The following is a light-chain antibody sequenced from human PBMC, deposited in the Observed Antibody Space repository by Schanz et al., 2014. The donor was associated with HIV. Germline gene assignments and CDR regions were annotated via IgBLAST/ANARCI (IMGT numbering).Light chain of an antibody. CDR3: GTWDSRLSVGV. V-gene: IGLV1-51*01. J-gene: IGLJ2*01. CDR1: TSNIGKNY. Sequence: QSVLTQPPSMSAAPGQKVTISCSGSTSNIGKNYVSWYQQFLGTAPKVLIYDNNKRPSGVPGRFSGSKSGTSATLDITALQTGDEADYYCGTWDSRLSVGVFGGGTKLTVL. CDR2: DNN.